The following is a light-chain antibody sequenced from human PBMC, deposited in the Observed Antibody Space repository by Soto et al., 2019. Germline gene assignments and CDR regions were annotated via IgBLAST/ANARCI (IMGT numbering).Light chain of an antibody. CDR3: QQSYNTPRT. V-gene: IGKV1-39*01. Sequence: DIQMTQFPSSLSASVGDRVTITCRASQSIDTYVNWYQQKPGKAPKVLIYTASALQSGVPPRFSGSGSGTDFTLNINGLQPEDFATYYCQQSYNTPRTFGQGTTVEIK. CDR1: QSIDTY. J-gene: IGKJ1*01. CDR2: TAS.